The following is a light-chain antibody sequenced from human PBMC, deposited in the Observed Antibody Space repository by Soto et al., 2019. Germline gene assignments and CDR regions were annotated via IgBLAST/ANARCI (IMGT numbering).Light chain of an antibody. V-gene: IGLV2-14*01. CDR3: SSYKSSSALPYV. J-gene: IGLJ1*01. CDR1: SSDVGGYNL. Sequence: QSVLTQPASVSGSPGQSITISCTGTSSDVGGYNLVSWYQQYPDKAPKLMIFDVNTRPSGVSNRFSGSKSGNTASLTISGLQAYDEADYYCSSYKSSSALPYVFGTGTKLTVL. CDR2: DVN.